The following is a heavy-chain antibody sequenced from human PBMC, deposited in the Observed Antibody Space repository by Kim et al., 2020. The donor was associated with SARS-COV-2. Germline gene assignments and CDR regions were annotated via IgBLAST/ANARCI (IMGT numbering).Heavy chain of an antibody. J-gene: IGHJ4*02. CDR1: GLYV. Sequence: GGSLRLSCVTSGLYVIHWVRQAPGKGLEWVAAMSFAGFSKYFADSVKGRFTISRDDSRNTVWLQLYNLRDDDSAMYYCATEGGTSGRCGYFDYWSQGPLVTVSS. V-gene: IGHV3-30*04. CDR2: MSFAGFSK. D-gene: IGHD5-12*01. CDR3: ATEGGTSGRCGYFDY.